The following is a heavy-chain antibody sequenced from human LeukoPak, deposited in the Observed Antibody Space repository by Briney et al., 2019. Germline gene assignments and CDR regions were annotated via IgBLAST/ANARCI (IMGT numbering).Heavy chain of an antibody. Sequence: VGSLRLSCAASGLTFSSYWMHWVRQAPGKGLGWVSRINSDGSSTSYADSVRGRFTISRDNAKSSLYLQMTSLTPEDTAVYYCARVAEAAAFDSWGPGTLVTVSS. J-gene: IGHJ4*02. V-gene: IGHV3-74*01. D-gene: IGHD6-13*01. CDR1: GLTFSSYW. CDR2: INSDGSST. CDR3: ARVAEAAAFDS.